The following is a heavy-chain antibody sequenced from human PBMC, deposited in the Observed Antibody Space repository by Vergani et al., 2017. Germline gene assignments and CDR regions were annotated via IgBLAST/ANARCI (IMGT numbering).Heavy chain of an antibody. CDR2: IYSGGST. J-gene: IGHJ3*02. V-gene: IGHV3-66*02. CDR3: AREDGGKEHAFDI. D-gene: IGHD4-23*01. Sequence: EVQLVESGGGLVQPGGSLRLSCAASGFTVSSNYMSWVRQAPGKGLEWVSVIYSGGSTYYADSVKGRFTISRDNSKNTLYLQMNSLRAEDTAVYYCAREDGGKEHAFDIWGQGTMVTVSS. CDR1: GFTVSSNY.